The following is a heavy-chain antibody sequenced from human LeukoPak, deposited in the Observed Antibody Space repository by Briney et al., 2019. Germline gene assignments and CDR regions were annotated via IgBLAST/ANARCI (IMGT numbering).Heavy chain of an antibody. CDR2: IYYSGST. J-gene: IGHJ4*02. D-gene: IGHD3-10*01. Sequence: PSETLSLTCTVSGGSISSGGYYWSWIRQHPGKGLEWIGYIYYSGSTYYNPSLKSRVTISVDTSKNQFSLKLSSVTAADTAVYYCARGRELLWFGTYYFDYWGQGTLVTVSS. CDR1: GGSISSGGYY. V-gene: IGHV4-31*03. CDR3: ARGRELLWFGTYYFDY.